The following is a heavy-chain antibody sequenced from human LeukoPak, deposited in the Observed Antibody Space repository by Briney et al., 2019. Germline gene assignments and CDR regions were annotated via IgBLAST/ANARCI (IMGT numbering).Heavy chain of an antibody. CDR1: GYTFTDYY. CDR2: INPNSGGT. V-gene: IGHV1-2*02. Sequence: ASVKVSCKASGYTFTDYYMHWVRQAPGQGLEWMGWINPNSGGTNYAQKFQGRVTMTRDMSISTAYMELSRLTSDDTAVYYYARGGTEHGFDYWGQGTLVTVSS. D-gene: IGHD1-26*01. CDR3: ARGGTEHGFDY. J-gene: IGHJ4*02.